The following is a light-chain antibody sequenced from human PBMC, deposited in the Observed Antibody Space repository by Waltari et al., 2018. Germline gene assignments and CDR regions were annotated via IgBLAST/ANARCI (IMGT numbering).Light chain of an antibody. CDR1: NLWRKY. Sequence: SYELTQPPSVSLSPGQTASITCSGDNLWRKYVSWYRQKPGQSPVLVIYQDNKRPSGIPERFSASKSGNTATLTISGTPAMDEADYYCQAWDTTAVVFGGGTKLTVL. CDR2: QDN. V-gene: IGLV3-1*01. CDR3: QAWDTTAVV. J-gene: IGLJ3*02.